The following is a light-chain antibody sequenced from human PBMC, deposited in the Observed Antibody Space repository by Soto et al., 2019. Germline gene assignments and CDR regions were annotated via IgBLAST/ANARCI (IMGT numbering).Light chain of an antibody. CDR1: QGIGNY. Sequence: DIQMTQSPSSLSASVGDRVTITCRASQGIGNYLAWYQQKPGNVPKLLIYAAATLQSGVPSRFSGSGSGTDFTLTISSLQPEDVATYYCQKYNSAPLVTFGPGT. CDR2: AAA. CDR3: QKYNSAPLVT. J-gene: IGKJ3*01. V-gene: IGKV1-27*01.